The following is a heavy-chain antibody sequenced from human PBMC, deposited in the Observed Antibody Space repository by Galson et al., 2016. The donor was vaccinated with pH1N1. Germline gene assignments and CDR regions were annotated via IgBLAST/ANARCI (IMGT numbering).Heavy chain of an antibody. J-gene: IGHJ4*02. Sequence: QSGAEVKKPGVSLKISCQGFGYSLPNYWIGWVRQMPGKGLEWMGIIYVGDSHTRYSPSFQGQVTISADKSISTAYLERSSLKASDTATYYCASTRPEFRYFDWQKPHFFDYWGQGTLVTVSS. D-gene: IGHD3-9*01. CDR1: GYSLPNYW. V-gene: IGHV5-51*01. CDR3: ASTRPEFRYFDWQKPHFFDY. CDR2: IYVGDSHT.